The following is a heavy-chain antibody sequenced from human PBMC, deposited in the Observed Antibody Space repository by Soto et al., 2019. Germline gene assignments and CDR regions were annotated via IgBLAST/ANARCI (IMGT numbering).Heavy chain of an antibody. D-gene: IGHD2-15*01. Sequence: ASVKVSCKASGYTFTSYAMHWVRQAPGQRLEWMGWINAGNGNTKYSQKFQGRVTITRDTSASTAYMELSSLRSEDTAVYYCARDPVEDYYYGMDVWRQGTTVTVSS. CDR1: GYTFTSYA. CDR3: ARDPVEDYYYGMDV. J-gene: IGHJ6*02. CDR2: INAGNGNT. V-gene: IGHV1-3*01.